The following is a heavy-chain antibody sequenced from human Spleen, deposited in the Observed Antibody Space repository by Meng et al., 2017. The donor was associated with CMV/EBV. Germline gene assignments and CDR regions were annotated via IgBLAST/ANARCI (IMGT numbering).Heavy chain of an antibody. CDR2: INHSGST. D-gene: IGHD1-1*01. Sequence: SETLSLTCAFYGGSFSGYYWSWIRQPPGKGLEWIGEINHSGSTNYNPSLKSRVTISVDTSKNQFSMKLSSVTAADTTVHYCASNGSLIQAYDYWGQGTLVTVSS. CDR1: GGSFSGYY. V-gene: IGHV4-34*01. CDR3: ASNGSLIQAYDY. J-gene: IGHJ4*02.